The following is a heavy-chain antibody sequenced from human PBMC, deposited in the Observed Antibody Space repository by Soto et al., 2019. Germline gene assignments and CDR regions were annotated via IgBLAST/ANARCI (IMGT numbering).Heavy chain of an antibody. Sequence: SVKVCCKASRGTFSSYAISWVRQAPGQGLELMGGIIPIFGTANYAQKFQGRVTITADESTSTAYMELSSLRSEDTAVYYCARDPGYSGYDSRYYYYGMDVWGQGTTVTVSS. D-gene: IGHD5-12*01. CDR3: ARDPGYSGYDSRYYYYGMDV. CDR2: IIPIFGTA. V-gene: IGHV1-69*13. J-gene: IGHJ6*02. CDR1: RGTFSSYA.